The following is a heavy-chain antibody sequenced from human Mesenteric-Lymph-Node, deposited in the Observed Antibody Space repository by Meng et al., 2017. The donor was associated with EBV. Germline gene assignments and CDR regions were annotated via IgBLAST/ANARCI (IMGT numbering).Heavy chain of an antibody. V-gene: IGHV3-53*01. CDR3: VRGPWNN. CDR1: GFIVSGHY. Sequence: VRVLESGGGLIPPGGSLRLSFAASGFIVSGHYMSWVRQAPGKGLEWVSVIYTDGSTYYADSVKGRFTISRDNSKNTLFIQMNNLRVDDTAVYYCVRGPWNNWGQGTLVTVSS. D-gene: IGHD1/OR15-1a*01. J-gene: IGHJ4*02. CDR2: IYTDGST.